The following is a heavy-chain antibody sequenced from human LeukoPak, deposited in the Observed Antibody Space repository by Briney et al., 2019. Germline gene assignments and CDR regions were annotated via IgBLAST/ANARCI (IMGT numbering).Heavy chain of an antibody. V-gene: IGHV3-48*01. Sequence: GGSLRLSCAASGFTFSSYSMNWVRQAPGKGLEWVSHITASGTAMFYADSVKGRFTISRDNAKNSLYLQMNSLRAEDTAAYYCARPTTASTIYEYYFDYWGQGTLVTVSS. J-gene: IGHJ4*02. CDR2: ITASGTAM. D-gene: IGHD4-11*01. CDR3: ARPTTASTIYEYYFDY. CDR1: GFTFSSYS.